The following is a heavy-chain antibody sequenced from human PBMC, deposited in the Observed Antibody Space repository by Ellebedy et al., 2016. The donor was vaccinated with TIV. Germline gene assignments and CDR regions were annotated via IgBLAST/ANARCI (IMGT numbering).Heavy chain of an antibody. CDR2: IFYSGST. D-gene: IGHD3-3*01. Sequence: MPSETLSLTCTVSGSSISSYYWSWIRQPPGKGLEWIGYIFYSGSTNYNPSLKSRVTISVDPSKNQFSLKLSSVTAADTAVYYCVSTDHLESYYFDYWGQGTLVTVSS. J-gene: IGHJ4*02. CDR3: VSTDHLESYYFDY. V-gene: IGHV4-59*12. CDR1: GSSISSYY.